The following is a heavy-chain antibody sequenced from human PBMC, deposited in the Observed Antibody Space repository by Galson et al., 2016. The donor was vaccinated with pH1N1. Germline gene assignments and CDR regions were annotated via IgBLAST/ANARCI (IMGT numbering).Heavy chain of an antibody. Sequence: SVKVSCKASGYTFISNAIHWVRQAPGQRLEWMGWINVGNGNRKYSQKFQGRVTITRDTSASTAYMELSSLKSEDTAVYYCARRLVRSVDYWGQGTLVTVSS. D-gene: IGHD6-19*01. V-gene: IGHV1-3*01. J-gene: IGHJ4*02. CDR1: GYTFISNA. CDR3: ARRLVRSVDY. CDR2: INVGNGNR.